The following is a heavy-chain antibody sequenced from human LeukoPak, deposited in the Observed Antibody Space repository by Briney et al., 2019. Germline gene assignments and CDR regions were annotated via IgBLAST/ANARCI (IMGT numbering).Heavy chain of an antibody. Sequence: GGSLRLSCAASGFNVSSNYMSWVRQAPGKRLEWVSVIYSGGYTYYADSVKGRFTIARHDSKNTVNLQMNSLRAEDTAVYFCARGTVFRAFDLWGQGTMVTVSS. J-gene: IGHJ3*01. CDR3: ARGTVFRAFDL. V-gene: IGHV3-53*04. CDR1: GFNVSSNY. D-gene: IGHD4-17*01. CDR2: IYSGGYT.